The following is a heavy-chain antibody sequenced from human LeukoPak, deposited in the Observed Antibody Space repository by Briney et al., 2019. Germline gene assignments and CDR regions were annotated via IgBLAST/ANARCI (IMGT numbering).Heavy chain of an antibody. D-gene: IGHD6-13*01. Sequence: SETLSLTCTVSGGSISSYYWSWIRQPPGKGLEWIGYIYYSGSTNYNPSLKSRVTISVDTSKNQFSLKLSSVTAADTAVCYCARDTGSSSVWGQGTLVTVSS. CDR3: ARDTGSSSV. J-gene: IGHJ4*02. CDR1: GGSISSYY. CDR2: IYYSGST. V-gene: IGHV4-59*01.